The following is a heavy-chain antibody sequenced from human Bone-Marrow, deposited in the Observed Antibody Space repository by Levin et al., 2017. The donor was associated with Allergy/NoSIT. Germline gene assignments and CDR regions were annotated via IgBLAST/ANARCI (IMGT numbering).Heavy chain of an antibody. V-gene: IGHV4-31*03. Sequence: SETLSHTCTVSGGSISGGGYYWSWIRQHPGKGLEWIGYIYYSGNTYYNPSLKSRVIISVVTSKNQLSLKLTSVTVADTAVYYCARFNGYDFDYWGQGTLVTVSS. J-gene: IGHJ4*02. CDR3: ARFNGYDFDY. CDR2: IYYSGNT. CDR1: GGSISGGGYY. D-gene: IGHD5-12*01.